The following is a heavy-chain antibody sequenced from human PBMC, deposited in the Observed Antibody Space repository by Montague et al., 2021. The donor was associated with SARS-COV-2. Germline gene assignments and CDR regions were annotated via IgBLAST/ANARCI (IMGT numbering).Heavy chain of an antibody. J-gene: IGHJ4*02. CDR2: IYYSGAT. D-gene: IGHD3-3*01. CDR1: GGSFAGSS. Sequence: SETLSLTCSVGGSFAGSSYNWLRQTPGKGLEWIGEIYYSGATDYXPSLKGRVTISADPSKNEFSLELRSVSAADTAIYYCARGTKPYYDLWLWGQGTLVTVSS. V-gene: IGHV4-34*01. CDR3: ARGTKPYYDLWL.